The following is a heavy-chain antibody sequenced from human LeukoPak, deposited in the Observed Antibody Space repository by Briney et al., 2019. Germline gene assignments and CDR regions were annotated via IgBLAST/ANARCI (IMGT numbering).Heavy chain of an antibody. Sequence: GGSLRLSCAASGLTFDDYGMSWVRQAPGKGLEWVSGINWNGGSTGYADSVKGRFTISTDNSKNTLYLQMNSLRAEDTAVYYCARGPLWFGDPSFYYFDYWGQGTLVTVSS. CDR1: GLTFDDYG. CDR2: INWNGGST. CDR3: ARGPLWFGDPSFYYFDY. J-gene: IGHJ4*02. V-gene: IGHV3-20*04. D-gene: IGHD3-10*01.